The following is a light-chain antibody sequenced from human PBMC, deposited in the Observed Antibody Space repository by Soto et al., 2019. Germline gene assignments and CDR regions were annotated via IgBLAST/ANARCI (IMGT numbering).Light chain of an antibody. CDR2: EVT. CDR1: SSDVGGFHY. CDR3: SSYTSSGTLI. J-gene: IGLJ2*01. V-gene: IGLV2-14*01. Sequence: QSALTQPASVSGSLGQSITISCSGTSSDVGGFHYVSWYQQQPGKAPKVMIYEVTNRPSGVSYRFSGSKSGNTASLTISGLQAEDEADYYCSSYTSSGTLIFGGGTKVTVL.